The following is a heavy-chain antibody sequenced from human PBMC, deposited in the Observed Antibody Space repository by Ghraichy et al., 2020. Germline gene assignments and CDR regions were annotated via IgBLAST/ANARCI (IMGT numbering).Heavy chain of an antibody. CDR3: VGPVSGEDY. CDR1: GFTFSNAW. Sequence: ESLNISCAASGFTFSNAWMSWVRQAPGKGLEWVGRIKSKTDSGTTDYAAPVKGRFTISRDDSKKTLYLQMNSLKIEDTAVYNCVGPVSGEDYWGQVTLVTVSS. V-gene: IGHV3-15*01. D-gene: IGHD7-27*01. J-gene: IGHJ4*02. CDR2: IKSKTDSGTT.